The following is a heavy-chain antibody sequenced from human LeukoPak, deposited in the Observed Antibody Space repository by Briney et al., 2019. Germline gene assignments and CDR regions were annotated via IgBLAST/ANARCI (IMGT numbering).Heavy chain of an antibody. CDR3: ARQGLFGDPKTGDFDY. Sequence: RGESLKISCKGSGYTFTDFWIGWARQMPGKGLEWMGTIYPGDSDTRYSPSFQGQVTISVGKSISTANLQWNSLRASDTAMYYCARQGLFGDPKTGDFDYWGQGTLVTVSS. V-gene: IGHV5-51*01. CDR2: IYPGDSDT. CDR1: GYTFTDFW. J-gene: IGHJ4*02. D-gene: IGHD3-10*01.